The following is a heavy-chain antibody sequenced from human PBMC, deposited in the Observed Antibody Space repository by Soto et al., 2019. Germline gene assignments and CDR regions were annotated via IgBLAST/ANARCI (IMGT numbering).Heavy chain of an antibody. CDR1: GVAFSNYA. D-gene: IGHD2-21*02. CDR2: IRGNGDRT. V-gene: IGHV3-23*01. Sequence: EEQLLESGGALVVPGGSLRLSCAASGVAFSNYAMTWVRQAPGKGLEWVSTIRGNGDRTYYAESVKGRFTISRDNSKSPLFLQMNSLRADDTAVYFCARAEVTAVFGFWGQGTLVTVSS. J-gene: IGHJ4*02. CDR3: ARAEVTAVFGF.